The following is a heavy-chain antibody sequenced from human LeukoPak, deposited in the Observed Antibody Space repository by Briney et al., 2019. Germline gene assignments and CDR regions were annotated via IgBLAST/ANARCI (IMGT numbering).Heavy chain of an antibody. CDR1: GYRFTSYW. V-gene: IGHV5-51*01. D-gene: IGHD3-3*01. J-gene: IGHJ4*02. Sequence: GASLKISFKGSGYRFTSYWIGWVRQMPGKGLEWTGIIYPGDSDTRYSPSFQGQVTTSADKSISTAYLQWSSLKASDTAMYYCARVRMGRFLEWLLFDYWGQGTLVTVSS. CDR3: ARVRMGRFLEWLLFDY. CDR2: IYPGDSDT.